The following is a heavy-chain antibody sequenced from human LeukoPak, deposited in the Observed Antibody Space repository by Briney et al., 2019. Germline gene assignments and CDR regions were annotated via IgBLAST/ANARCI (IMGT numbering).Heavy chain of an antibody. CDR1: GFTFSSYT. D-gene: IGHD1-14*01. CDR2: LSGTGRYI. V-gene: IGHV3-21*04. J-gene: IGHJ4*02. Sequence: GGSLRLSCAASGFTFSSYTMNWVRQAPGKGLEWVSSLSGTGRYIYYADLMKGRFTISRDNAKNSLYLQMNSLRAEDTAVYYCAREKNLGTWGQGTLVTVSS. CDR3: AREKNLGT.